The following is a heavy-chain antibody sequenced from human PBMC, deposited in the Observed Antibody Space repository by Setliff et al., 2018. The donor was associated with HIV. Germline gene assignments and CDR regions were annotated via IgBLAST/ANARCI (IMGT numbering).Heavy chain of an antibody. V-gene: IGHV4-30-4*08. CDR1: GGSISSGDYY. D-gene: IGHD2-8*02. Sequence: SETLSLPCTVSGGSISSGDYYWSWIRQPPGKGLEWIGYIYYSGSTFYTPSLKSRVTISVDSSKNQFSLQLSSVAAADTTVYYCARRGMWSYETGGNPTAIFDPWGQGTQVTVSS. CDR3: ARRGMWSYETGGNPTAIFDP. J-gene: IGHJ5*02. CDR2: IYYSGST.